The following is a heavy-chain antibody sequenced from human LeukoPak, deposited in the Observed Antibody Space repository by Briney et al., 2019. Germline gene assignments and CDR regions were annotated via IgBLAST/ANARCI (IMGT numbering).Heavy chain of an antibody. CDR1: GFTFGDYA. V-gene: IGHV3-49*04. Sequence: GRSLRLSCTASGFTFGDYAMSWVRQAPGKGLEWVGFIRSKAYGGTTEYAASVKGRITISRDDSKSIAYLQMNSLKTEDTAVYYCTSPGGSGWYYNYWGQGTLVTVSS. CDR3: TSPGGSGWYYNY. CDR2: IRSKAYGGTT. J-gene: IGHJ4*02. D-gene: IGHD6-19*01.